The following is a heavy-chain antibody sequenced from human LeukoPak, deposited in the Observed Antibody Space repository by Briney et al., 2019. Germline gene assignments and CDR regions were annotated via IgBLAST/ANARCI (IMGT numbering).Heavy chain of an antibody. J-gene: IGHJ4*02. CDR1: GFTFSSYA. V-gene: IGHV3-30-3*01. CDR3: AKGTKPVMTIPDY. D-gene: IGHD1/OR15-1a*01. Sequence: GGSLRLSCAASGFTFSSYATHWVRQAPGKGLEWVAVISNDGSNKYYADSVKGRFTISRDNAKNSLFLQMNSLRAEDTAMYYCAKGTKPVMTIPDYWGQGILVTVSS. CDR2: ISNDGSNK.